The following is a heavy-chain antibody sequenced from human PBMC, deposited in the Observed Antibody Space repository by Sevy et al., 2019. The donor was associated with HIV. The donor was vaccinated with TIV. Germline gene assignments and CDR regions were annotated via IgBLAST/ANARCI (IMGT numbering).Heavy chain of an antibody. D-gene: IGHD3-10*01. CDR1: GGTFSSYA. V-gene: IGHV1-69*13. J-gene: IGHJ6*02. Sequence: ASVKVSCKASGGTFSSYAISWVRQAPGQGLEWMGGIIPIFGTANYAQKFQGRVTITADESTSTAYMELSSLRSEDTAVYYCARGGMRVFRYYYGMDVWGQGTTVTVSS. CDR2: IIPIFGTA. CDR3: ARGGMRVFRYYYGMDV.